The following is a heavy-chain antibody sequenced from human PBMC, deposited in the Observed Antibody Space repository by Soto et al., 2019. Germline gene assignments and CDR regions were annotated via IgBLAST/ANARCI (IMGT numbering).Heavy chain of an antibody. Sequence: QVQLVQSGAEVKKPGSSVKVSCKASGGTFSSYAISWVRQAPGQGLEWMGGIIPIFGTANYAQKFQGRVTLTADESTSTAYMELSSLRSEDTAVYYCARVAVAGTDYYYYYGMDVWGQGTTVTVSS. CDR3: ARVAVAGTDYYYYYGMDV. V-gene: IGHV1-69*12. D-gene: IGHD6-19*01. CDR2: IIPIFGTA. CDR1: GGTFSSYA. J-gene: IGHJ6*02.